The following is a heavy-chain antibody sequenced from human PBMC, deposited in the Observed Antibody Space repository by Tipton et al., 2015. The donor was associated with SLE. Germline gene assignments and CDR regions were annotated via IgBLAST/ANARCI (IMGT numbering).Heavy chain of an antibody. D-gene: IGHD6-13*01. J-gene: IGHJ3*02. CDR3: ARDPRIAAAGYDAFDI. V-gene: IGHV4-4*08. CDR1: GGSISSYY. CDR2: IYTSGST. Sequence: TLSLTCTVSGGSISSYYWSWIRQPPGKGLEWIGYIYTSGSTNYNPSLKSRVTISVDTSKNQFSLKLSSVTAADTAVYYCARDPRIAAAGYDAFDIWGQGTMVTVSS.